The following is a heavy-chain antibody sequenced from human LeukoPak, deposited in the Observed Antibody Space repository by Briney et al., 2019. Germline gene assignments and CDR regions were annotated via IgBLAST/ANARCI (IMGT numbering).Heavy chain of an antibody. CDR3: AKDAQRGFDYSNSLQN. CDR1: GFTFSHYG. Sequence: GGSLRLSCAASGFTFSHYGMHWVRQTPGAGLEWVAVIWSDGSDKYYAKSVKGRFTISRDNSKNSLFLQMNSLRAENTAVYYCAKDAQRGFDYSNSLQNWGQGILVTVSS. CDR2: IWSDGSDK. D-gene: IGHD4-11*01. V-gene: IGHV3-33*06. J-gene: IGHJ1*01.